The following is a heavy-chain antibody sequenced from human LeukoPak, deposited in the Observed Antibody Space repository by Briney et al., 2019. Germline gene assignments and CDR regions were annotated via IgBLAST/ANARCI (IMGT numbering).Heavy chain of an antibody. V-gene: IGHV4-59*01. CDR3: ARALGSSIAAAGFDP. J-gene: IGHJ5*02. Sequence: PSETLSLTCTVSGGSISSYYWSWIRQPPGKGLEWIGYIYYSGSTNYNPSLKSRVTISVDTSKNQFSLKLSSVTAADTAVYYCARALGSSIAAAGFDPWGQGTLVTVSS. D-gene: IGHD6-13*01. CDR1: GGSISSYY. CDR2: IYYSGST.